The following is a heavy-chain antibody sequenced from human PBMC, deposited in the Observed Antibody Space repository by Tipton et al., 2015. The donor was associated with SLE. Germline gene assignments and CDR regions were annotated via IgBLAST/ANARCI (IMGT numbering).Heavy chain of an antibody. V-gene: IGHV4-59*11. CDR1: GGSISGHQ. CDR3: ARGLDTTVLFNWVDP. CDR2: VYDSGTT. Sequence: TLSLTCTVSGGSISGHQWNWIRQPPGKEPEWMGYVYDSGTTNYNPSLKSRVTISVDTSKNQFSLKLRSVTAADTALYYCARGLDTTVLFNWVDPWGQGTPVTVSS. J-gene: IGHJ5*02. D-gene: IGHD1-1*01.